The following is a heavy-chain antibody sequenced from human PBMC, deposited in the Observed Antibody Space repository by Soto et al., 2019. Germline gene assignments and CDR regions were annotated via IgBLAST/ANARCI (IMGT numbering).Heavy chain of an antibody. J-gene: IGHJ4*02. CDR1: GGTFSSYA. Sequence: QVQLVQSGAEVKKPGSSVKVSCKASGGTFSSYAISWVRQAPGQGLEWMGGIIPIFGTANYAQKFQGRVTITADESTSTAYMELSSLRSEDTAVYYCARGDYVWGSYRYTGGTFDYWGQGTLVTVSS. D-gene: IGHD3-16*02. V-gene: IGHV1-69*12. CDR2: IIPIFGTA. CDR3: ARGDYVWGSYRYTGGTFDY.